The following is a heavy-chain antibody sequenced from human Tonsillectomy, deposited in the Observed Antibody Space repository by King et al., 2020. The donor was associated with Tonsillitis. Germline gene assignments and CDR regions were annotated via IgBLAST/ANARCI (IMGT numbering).Heavy chain of an antibody. J-gene: IGHJ4*02. D-gene: IGHD1-1*01. V-gene: IGHV3-23*03. CDR1: GFTFSSYA. CDR3: AKSLDDYGDY. Sequence: VQLVESGGGLVQPGGSLRLSCAASGFTFSSYAMSWVRQAPGKGLKWVSVIYSGGSSTYYADSVKGRFTISRDNSKNTLYLQMNSLRAEDTAVYYCAKSLDDYGDYWGQGTLVTVSS. CDR2: IYSGGSST.